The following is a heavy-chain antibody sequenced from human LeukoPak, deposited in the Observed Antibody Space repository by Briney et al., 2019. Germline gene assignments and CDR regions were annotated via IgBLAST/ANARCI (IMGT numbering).Heavy chain of an antibody. CDR2: IWFDGTDK. CDR3: AKDFYGSGSYYLFGMDV. CDR1: GFTFMSYG. J-gene: IGHJ6*02. D-gene: IGHD3-10*01. V-gene: IGHV3-33*03. Sequence: GTSLRLSCAASGFTFMSYGMHWVCQAPGKGLEWVAIIWFDGTDKWYGESVKGRFTISRDNSKNTLYLQMNSLRAEDTAVYYCAKDFYGSGSYYLFGMDVWGQGTTVTVSS.